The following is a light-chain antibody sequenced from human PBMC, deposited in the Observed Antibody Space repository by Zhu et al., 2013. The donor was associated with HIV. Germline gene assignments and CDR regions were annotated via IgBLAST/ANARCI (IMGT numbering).Light chain of an antibody. V-gene: IGKV1-39*01. CDR1: QNISTY. CDR2: AAS. Sequence: DIQMTQSPSSLSASVGDRVTITCRASQNISTYLNWFQQKPGKAPNLLIYAASTLHSGVPSRFSGSGSGTDFTLTISRVEPGDFAVYYCQQYDTSPPPMYIFGQGTKLEIK. J-gene: IGKJ2*01. CDR3: QQYDTSPPPMYI.